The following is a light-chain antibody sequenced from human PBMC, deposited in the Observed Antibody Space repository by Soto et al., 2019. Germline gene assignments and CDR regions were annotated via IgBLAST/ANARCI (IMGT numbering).Light chain of an antibody. J-gene: IGLJ2*01. Sequence: QSALTQPASVSGSPGQSITISCAGTNSDVGGYNSVSWYQHHPGKAPKLMIYDVTNRPSGVSNRFSGSKSGNTASLTISGLQADDEADYYCSSYTSSSTLVFGGGTKLTVL. CDR2: DVT. CDR3: SSYTSSSTLV. V-gene: IGLV2-14*03. CDR1: NSDVGGYNS.